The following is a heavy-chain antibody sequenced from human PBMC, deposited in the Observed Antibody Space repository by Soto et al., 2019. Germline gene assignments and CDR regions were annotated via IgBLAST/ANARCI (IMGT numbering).Heavy chain of an antibody. D-gene: IGHD3-3*01. J-gene: IGHJ6*02. Sequence: QIALKESGPTLVKPTQTLTLTCTFSGFSLRTSGVGVGWIRQPPGKALEWLALIYWDDDKRYSPSLKSRLTITKDPSKNQVVLTMTNMDPVDTATYYCAHLPNTYYDFWSGYYSNYYYGMDVWGQGTTVTVSS. V-gene: IGHV2-5*02. CDR1: GFSLRTSGVG. CDR3: AHLPNTYYDFWSGYYSNYYYGMDV. CDR2: IYWDDDK.